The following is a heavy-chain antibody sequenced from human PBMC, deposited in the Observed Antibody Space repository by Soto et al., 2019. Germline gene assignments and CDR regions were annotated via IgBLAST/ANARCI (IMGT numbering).Heavy chain of an antibody. Sequence: ASVKVSCKASGFTLTTYRMHWVRQAPGQGLEWIGIINPSGDTTTYAQRYQGRVTITRDTSTNTLFMELSSLRYEDTALYYCERPLIGTHTLAFDYWG. D-gene: IGHD2-15*01. CDR3: ERPLIGTHTLAFDY. J-gene: IGHJ4*01. CDR1: GFTLTTYR. CDR2: INPSGDTT. V-gene: IGHV1-46*01.